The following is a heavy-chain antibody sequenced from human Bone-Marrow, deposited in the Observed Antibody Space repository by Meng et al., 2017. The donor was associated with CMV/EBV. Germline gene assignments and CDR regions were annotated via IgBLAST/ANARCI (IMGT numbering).Heavy chain of an antibody. CDR2: IKQDGSEK. Sequence: LSLTCAASGFTFSSYWMSWVRQAPGKGLEWVANIKQDGSEKYYVDSVKGRFTISRDNAKNTVYLQMNSLRAEDTALYYCARGCSTRCFFDYWGQGTLVTVSS. CDR1: GFTFSSYW. V-gene: IGHV3-7*01. CDR3: ARGCSTRCFFDY. J-gene: IGHJ4*02. D-gene: IGHD2-2*01.